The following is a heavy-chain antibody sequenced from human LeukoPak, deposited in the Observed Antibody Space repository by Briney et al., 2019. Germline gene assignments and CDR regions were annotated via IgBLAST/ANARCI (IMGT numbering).Heavy chain of an antibody. D-gene: IGHD3-22*01. CDR3: ARDRYYDSSGYYFSPLDV. CDR2: IYTSGST. CDR1: GGSISSYY. V-gene: IGHV4-4*07. J-gene: IGHJ6*02. Sequence: SETLSLTCTVSGGSISSYYWSWIRQPAGKGLEWIGRIYTSGSTDYNPSLKSRVTMSVDTSKNQFSLKLSSVTAADTAVYYCARDRYYDSSGYYFSPLDVWGQGTTVTVSS.